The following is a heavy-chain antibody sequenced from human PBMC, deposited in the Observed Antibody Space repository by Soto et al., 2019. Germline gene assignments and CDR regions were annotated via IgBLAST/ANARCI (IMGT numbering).Heavy chain of an antibody. Sequence: QVQLQESGPGLVKPSETLSLTCTVSGGSIRSYYWSWIRQPPGKGLEWIGYIYYSGSTNYNPSLKSRVTISVDTSKNQFSLKLSSVTAADTAVYYCARHLGAIAVAGFDYWGQGTLVTVSS. CDR3: ARHLGAIAVAGFDY. CDR2: IYYSGST. J-gene: IGHJ4*02. D-gene: IGHD6-19*01. V-gene: IGHV4-59*08. CDR1: GGSIRSYY.